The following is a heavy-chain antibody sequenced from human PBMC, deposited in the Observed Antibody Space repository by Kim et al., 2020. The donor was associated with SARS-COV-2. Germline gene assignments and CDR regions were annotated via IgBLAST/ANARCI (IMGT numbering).Heavy chain of an antibody. J-gene: IGHJ4*01. CDR3: VANYYDSSGYYHFDY. V-gene: IGHV3-30*04. CDR1: GFTFSSYA. D-gene: IGHD3-22*01. Sequence: GGSLRLSCAASGFTFSSYAMHWVRQAPGKGLEWVAVISYDGSNKYYADSVKGRFTISRDNSKNTLYLQMNSLRAEDTAVYYCVANYYDSSGYYHFDYWG. CDR2: ISYDGSNK.